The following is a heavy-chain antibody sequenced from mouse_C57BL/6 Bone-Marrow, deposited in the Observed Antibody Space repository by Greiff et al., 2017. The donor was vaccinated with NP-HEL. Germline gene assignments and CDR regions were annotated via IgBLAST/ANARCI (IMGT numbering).Heavy chain of an antibody. CDR1: GYAFSSSW. CDR3: ASWRYGKRWYFDV. D-gene: IGHD2-10*02. Sequence: QVQLQQSGPELVKPGASVKISCKASGYAFSSSWMNWVKQRPGKGLEWIGRIYPGDGDTNYNGKFKGKATLTADKSSSTAYMQLSSLTSEDSAVYFCASWRYGKRWYFDVWGTGTTVTVSS. CDR2: IYPGDGDT. V-gene: IGHV1-82*01. J-gene: IGHJ1*03.